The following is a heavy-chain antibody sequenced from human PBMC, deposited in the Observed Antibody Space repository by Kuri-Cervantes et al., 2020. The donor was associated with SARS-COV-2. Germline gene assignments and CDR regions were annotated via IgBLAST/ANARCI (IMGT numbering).Heavy chain of an antibody. Sequence: GGSLRLSCAASGFTFSSYAMHWVRQAPGKGLELVAVISYDGSNKYYADSVKGRFTITRDNAKNSLYLQMNSLGAEETAVYYCARDYYDSKSYWGQGTRVTVSS. J-gene: IGHJ4*02. CDR1: GFTFSSYA. CDR3: ARDYYDSKSY. CDR2: ISYDGSNK. V-gene: IGHV3-30-3*01. D-gene: IGHD3-22*01.